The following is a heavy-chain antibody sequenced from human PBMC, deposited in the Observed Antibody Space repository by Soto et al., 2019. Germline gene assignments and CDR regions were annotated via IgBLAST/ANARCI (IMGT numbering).Heavy chain of an antibody. J-gene: IGHJ4*02. Sequence: PSETLSLTCTVSGGSISSYYWSWIRQPPGKGLEWIGYIYYSGSTNYNPSLKSRVTISVDTSKNQFSLKLSSVTAADTAVYYCARLHIGVATVTPSLNFDYWGQGTRVTVSS. V-gene: IGHV4-59*08. D-gene: IGHD4-17*01. CDR3: ARLHIGVATVTPSLNFDY. CDR2: IYYSGST. CDR1: GGSISSYY.